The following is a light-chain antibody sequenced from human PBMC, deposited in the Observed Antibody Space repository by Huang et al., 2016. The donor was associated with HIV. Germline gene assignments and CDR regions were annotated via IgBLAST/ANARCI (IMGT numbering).Light chain of an antibody. CDR2: DVS. Sequence: EIVFTQSPATLSLSPGERATLSCRASQSVSSNLAWYQQKPGQAPRLLIYDVSNRATGIPPRFSGSGSGTDFTLTISSLEPEDFAVYFCQHRSNWPSITFGQGTRLDIK. CDR1: QSVSSN. CDR3: QHRSNWPSIT. J-gene: IGKJ5*01. V-gene: IGKV3-11*01.